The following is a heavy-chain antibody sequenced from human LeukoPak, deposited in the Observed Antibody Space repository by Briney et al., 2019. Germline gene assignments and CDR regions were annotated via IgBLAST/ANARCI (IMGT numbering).Heavy chain of an antibody. CDR1: GFTFSNYA. CDR3: AREMAGRYYMDV. CDR2: IKQDGSEK. Sequence: GGSLRLSCAASGFTFSNYAMSWVRQAPGKGLEWVANIKQDGSEKYYVDSVKGRFTISRDNAKNSLYLQMNSLRAEDTAVYYCAREMAGRYYMDVWGKGTTVTVSS. D-gene: IGHD5-24*01. V-gene: IGHV3-7*01. J-gene: IGHJ6*03.